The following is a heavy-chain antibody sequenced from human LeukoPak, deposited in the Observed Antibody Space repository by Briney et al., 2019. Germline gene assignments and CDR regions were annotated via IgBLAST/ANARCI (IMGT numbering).Heavy chain of an antibody. Sequence: GRSLRLSCAASGFTFSRYGLHWVRQAPGKGLEWVAVIWYDGTQQYYADSVKGRFTISRDNSKNTLYLQMNTLRAEDTAVYYCARDVMSGGGYDPHHGMDVWGRGTTVTVSS. J-gene: IGHJ6*02. D-gene: IGHD5-12*01. V-gene: IGHV3-33*01. CDR3: ARDVMSGGGYDPHHGMDV. CDR2: IWYDGTQQ. CDR1: GFTFSRYG.